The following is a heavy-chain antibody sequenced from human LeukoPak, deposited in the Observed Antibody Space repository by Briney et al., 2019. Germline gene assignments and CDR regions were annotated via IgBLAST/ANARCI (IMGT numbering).Heavy chain of an antibody. CDR1: GFTFSSYS. CDR3: AKAGCSSTSCYIGY. D-gene: IGHD2-2*02. V-gene: IGHV3-66*01. CDR2: IYSGGST. Sequence: PGGSLRLSCAASGFTFSSYSMNWVRQAPGKGLEWVSVIYSGGSTYYADSVKGRFTISRDNSKNTLYLQMNSLRAEDTAVYYCAKAGCSSTSCYIGYWGQGTLVTVSS. J-gene: IGHJ4*02.